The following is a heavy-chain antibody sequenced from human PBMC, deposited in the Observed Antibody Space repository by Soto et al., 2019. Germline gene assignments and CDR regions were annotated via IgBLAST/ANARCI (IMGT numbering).Heavy chain of an antibody. J-gene: IGHJ4*02. CDR3: ANASATTVTPFDY. CDR1: GFTFDDYA. V-gene: IGHV3-9*03. D-gene: IGHD4-17*01. CDR2: ISWNSGSI. Sequence: EVQLVESGGGLVQPGRSLRLSCAASGFTFDDYAMHWVRQAPGKGLEWVSGISWNSGSIGYADTVKGRFTISRDNAKNDLYLQMNSLRAEDMALYYCANASATTVTPFDYCGQGTLVTVSS.